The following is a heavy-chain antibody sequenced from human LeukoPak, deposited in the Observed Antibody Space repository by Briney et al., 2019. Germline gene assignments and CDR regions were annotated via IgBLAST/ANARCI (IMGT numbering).Heavy chain of an antibody. CDR1: GFTFDDYA. CDR2: ISWDGGST. CDR3: AKDGGSGSRAPYFQH. V-gene: IGHV3-43D*03. Sequence: PGGSLRLSCAASGFTFDDYATHWVRQAPGKGLEWVSLISWDGGSTYYADSVKGRFTISRDNSKNSLYLQMNSLRAEDTALYYCAKDGGSGSRAPYFQHWGQGTLVTVSS. J-gene: IGHJ1*01. D-gene: IGHD1-26*01.